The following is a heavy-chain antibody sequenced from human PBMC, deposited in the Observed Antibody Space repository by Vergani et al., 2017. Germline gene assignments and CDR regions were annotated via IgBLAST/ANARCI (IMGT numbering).Heavy chain of an antibody. D-gene: IGHD2-21*01. Sequence: QVQLQESGPGLVKPSETLSLTCTVSGGSISSYYWSWIRQPPGKGLEWIGYIYYSGSTNYNHSLKSRVTISVDTSKNQFSLKLSSVTAADTAVYYCARGGPVGVDDAFDFWGQGTMVTVSS. J-gene: IGHJ3*01. CDR2: IYYSGST. V-gene: IGHV4-59*01. CDR1: GGSISSYY. CDR3: ARGGPVGVDDAFDF.